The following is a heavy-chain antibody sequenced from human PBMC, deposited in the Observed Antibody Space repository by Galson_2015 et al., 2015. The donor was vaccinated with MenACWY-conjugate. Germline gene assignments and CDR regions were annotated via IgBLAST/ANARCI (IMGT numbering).Heavy chain of an antibody. CDR2: ISGESTNI. Sequence: SLRLSCAGSGFTFSKYTMNWVRQAPGKGLECVSSISGESTNIYYADSVKGRFTISRDNAKNSLYLQLNSLRVEDTAVYFCARDGLFGCISSSCSGGWFDPWGQGTLVTVSS. J-gene: IGHJ5*02. V-gene: IGHV3-21*01. D-gene: IGHD2-2*01. CDR3: ARDGLFGCISSSCSGGWFDP. CDR1: GFTFSKYT.